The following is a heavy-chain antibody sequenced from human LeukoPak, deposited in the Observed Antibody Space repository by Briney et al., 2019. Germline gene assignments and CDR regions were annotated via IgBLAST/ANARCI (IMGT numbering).Heavy chain of an antibody. CDR2: TYYRAKWYN. J-gene: IGHJ5*02. V-gene: IGHV6-1*01. Sequence: SQTLSLTCATSGDSVSSNSAVWNWIRQSPSRGLEWLGRTYYRAKWYNEYAVSVKSRATINPDTSKNQFSLQLNSVTPEDTAVYYCADGPAAAGLRTWGQGTLVTVSS. CDR3: ADGPAAAGLRT. D-gene: IGHD6-13*01. CDR1: GDSVSSNSAV.